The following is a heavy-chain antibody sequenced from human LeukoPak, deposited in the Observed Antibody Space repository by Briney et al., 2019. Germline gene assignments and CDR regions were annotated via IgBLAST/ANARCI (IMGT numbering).Heavy chain of an antibody. Sequence: SETLSLTCTVSGYSISSGYYWGWIQQPPGKGLEWIGSIYHSGSTFYNPSLKSRVTISVDTSKNQFSLKLSSVTAADTAVYYCARVGDSSSWFFDYWGQGTLVTVSS. V-gene: IGHV4-38-2*02. D-gene: IGHD6-13*01. CDR2: IYHSGST. CDR3: ARVGDSSSWFFDY. CDR1: GYSISSGYY. J-gene: IGHJ4*02.